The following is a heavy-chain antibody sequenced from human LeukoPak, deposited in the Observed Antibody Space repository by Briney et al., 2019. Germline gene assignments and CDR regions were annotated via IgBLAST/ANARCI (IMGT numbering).Heavy chain of an antibody. CDR1: GGSISTTSTY. J-gene: IGHJ5*02. Sequence: PSETLSLTCTVSGGSISTTSTYWGWIRQPPGKGLEWIGSIYYSGTTYYNPFLKSRVTIFVDTSKNQFSLKLSSVTAADMATYYCARSIAGDGPTHNWFGPWGQGALVTVSS. V-gene: IGHV4-39*01. CDR3: ARSIAGDGPTHNWFGP. CDR2: IYYSGTT. D-gene: IGHD6-13*01.